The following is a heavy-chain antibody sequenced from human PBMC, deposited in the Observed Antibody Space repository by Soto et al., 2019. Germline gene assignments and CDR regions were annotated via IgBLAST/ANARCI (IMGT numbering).Heavy chain of an antibody. CDR1: GLNFSGSA. V-gene: IGHV3-73*02. CDR3: TTKRDY. CDR2: IRSRPHNYAT. Sequence: EVQLVESGGGLVQIGGSLKLSCATSGLNFSGSAMHWARQASGKGLELVDRIRSRPHNYATTYAASVEGRFTISRDDSKNTVYLQMNGLKTDDTAMYYCTTKRDYWGRGTLVTVSS. J-gene: IGHJ4*02.